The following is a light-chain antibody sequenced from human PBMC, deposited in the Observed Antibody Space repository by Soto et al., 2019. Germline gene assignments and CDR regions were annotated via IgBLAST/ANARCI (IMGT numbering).Light chain of an antibody. CDR3: QKYNSAPTWT. CDR1: KGISNY. CDR2: AAS. Sequence: DIQMTQSPSSLSASVGDRVTITCRASKGISNYLAWYQQKPGKVPKLLIYAASTLQSGVPSRFSGSGSGTDFTLTISSLQPEDVATYYCQKYNSAPTWTFGQGTKVE. V-gene: IGKV1-27*01. J-gene: IGKJ1*01.